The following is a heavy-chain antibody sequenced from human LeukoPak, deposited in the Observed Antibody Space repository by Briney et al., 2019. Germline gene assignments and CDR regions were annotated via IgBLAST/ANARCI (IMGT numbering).Heavy chain of an antibody. V-gene: IGHV4-34*01. CDR1: GGSFSGYY. J-gene: IGHJ4*02. CDR3: ARLWSRKYYYDSSGYSRFDY. D-gene: IGHD3-22*01. CDR2: INHSGST. Sequence: PSETLSLTCAVYGGSFSGYYWSWIRQPPGKGLEWIGEINHSGSTNYNPPLKSRVTISVDTSKNQFSLKLSSVTAADTAVYYCARLWSRKYYYDSSGYSRFDYWGRGTLVTVSS.